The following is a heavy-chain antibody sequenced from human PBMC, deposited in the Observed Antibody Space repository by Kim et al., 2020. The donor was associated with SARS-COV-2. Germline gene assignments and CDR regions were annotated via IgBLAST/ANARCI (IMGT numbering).Heavy chain of an antibody. D-gene: IGHD1-1*01. J-gene: IGHJ3*02. CDR3: VRQYNRAFDI. CDR1: GDSVSSNSAA. Sequence: SQTLSLTCVISGDSVSSNSAAWNWVRQPPSRGLEWLGRTYYRSKWYNDYAVSVKSRITINPDTSKNQFSLQLNSVTPEDTAVYYCVRQYNRAFDIWGQGTMVIVSS. V-gene: IGHV6-1*01. CDR2: TYYRSKWYN.